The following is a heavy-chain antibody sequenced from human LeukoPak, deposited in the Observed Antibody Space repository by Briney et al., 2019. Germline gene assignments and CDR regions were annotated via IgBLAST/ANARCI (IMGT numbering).Heavy chain of an antibody. CDR3: ARVGSMVRGVKDGRVFDY. J-gene: IGHJ4*02. V-gene: IGHV1-2*06. Sequence: EASVKVSCKASGYTFTGYYMHWVRQAPGQGLEWMGRINPNSGGTNYAQKFQGRVTMTRDTSISTAYMELSRLRSDDTAVYYCARVGSMVRGVKDGRVFDYWGQGTLAAVSS. D-gene: IGHD3-10*01. CDR1: GYTFTGYY. CDR2: INPNSGGT.